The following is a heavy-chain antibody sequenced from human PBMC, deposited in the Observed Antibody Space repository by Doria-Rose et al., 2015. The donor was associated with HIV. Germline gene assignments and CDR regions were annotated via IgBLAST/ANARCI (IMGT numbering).Heavy chain of an antibody. CDR1: GFTFSRYS. V-gene: IGHV3-21*03. CDR3: ARDHYDSGGYYRD. Sequence: LVKPGGSLRLSCAASGFTFSRYSMNWVRQAPGKGLERVSSISSSSEYIYYVDSVQGRFTISRDNAKNSVYQQMNSLRTEDTAVYYCARDHYDSGGYYRDWGQGTPVTVSS. D-gene: IGHD3-22*01. J-gene: IGHJ4*02. CDR2: ISSSSEYI.